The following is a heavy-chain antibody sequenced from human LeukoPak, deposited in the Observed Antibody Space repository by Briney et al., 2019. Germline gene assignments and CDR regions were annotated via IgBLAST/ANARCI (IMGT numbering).Heavy chain of an antibody. CDR1: GSTFSDYY. V-gene: IGHV3-11*01. CDR3: VRDPRGSYPFDY. CDR2: ISSSGDAI. D-gene: IGHD1-26*01. J-gene: IGHJ4*02. Sequence: GGSLRLSCAASGSTFSDYYMSWIRQAPGKGLEWVSYISSSGDAIYSADSVKGRFTISRDNAKDSLYLQMDSLRAEDTAVYYCVRDPRGSYPFDYWGQGSLVTVSS.